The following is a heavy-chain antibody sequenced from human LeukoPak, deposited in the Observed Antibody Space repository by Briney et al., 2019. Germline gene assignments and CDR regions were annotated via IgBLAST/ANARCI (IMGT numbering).Heavy chain of an antibody. D-gene: IGHD2-2*01. CDR3: ARDQIPAAAIPNWFDP. Sequence: SVKVSCKASGGTLSSYAISWVRQAPGQGLEWMGRIIPIFGTANYAQKFQGRVTITTDESTSTAYMELSSLRSEDTAVYYCARDQIPAAAIPNWFDPWGQGTLVTVSS. V-gene: IGHV1-69*05. CDR2: IIPIFGTA. J-gene: IGHJ5*02. CDR1: GGTLSSYA.